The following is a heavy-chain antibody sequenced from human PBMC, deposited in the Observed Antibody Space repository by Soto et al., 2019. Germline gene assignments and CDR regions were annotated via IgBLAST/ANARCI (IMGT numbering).Heavy chain of an antibody. Sequence: PSETLSLTCTVSGGSISSYYWSWIRQPAGKGLEWIGRIYTSGSTNYNPSLKSRVTMSVDTSKNQFSLKLSSVTAADTALYYCASDPEGNCRSTCRYTVDYWGQGTLVTVSS. V-gene: IGHV4-4*07. D-gene: IGHD2-2*02. J-gene: IGHJ4*02. CDR1: GGSISSYY. CDR2: IYTSGST. CDR3: ASDPEGNCRSTCRYTVDY.